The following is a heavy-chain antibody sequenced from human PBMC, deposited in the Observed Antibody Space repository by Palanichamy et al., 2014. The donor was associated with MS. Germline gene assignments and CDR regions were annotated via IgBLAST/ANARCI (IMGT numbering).Heavy chain of an antibody. CDR2: ISYDGSNN. CDR1: GFAFSSYA. CDR3: ARSYSSSWYLHFDY. Sequence: QVQLVEVWGRRGPARRSLGLSCAASGFAFSSYAIHWVRQAPGKGLEWLAVISYDGSNNYHADSVKGRFTISRDNSQNTLHLQMNSLRAEDTAVYYCARSYSSSWYLHFDYRGQGTLVTVST. V-gene: IGHV3-30-3*01. J-gene: IGHJ4*02. D-gene: IGHD6-13*01.